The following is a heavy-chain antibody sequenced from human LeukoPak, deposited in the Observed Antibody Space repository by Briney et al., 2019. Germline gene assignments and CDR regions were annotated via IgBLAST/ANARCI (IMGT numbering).Heavy chain of an antibody. CDR2: IYYSGST. J-gene: IGHJ4*02. Sequence: SETLSLTCTVAGGSISSYYWSWIRQPPGKGLEWIGCIYYSGSTDYNPSLKSRVTISVDTSKNQFSLKLSSVTAADTAVYYCARGPNYPSPSPFDYWGQGTLVTVSS. CDR3: ARGPNYPSPSPFDY. CDR1: GGSISSYY. V-gene: IGHV4-59*08. D-gene: IGHD5-24*01.